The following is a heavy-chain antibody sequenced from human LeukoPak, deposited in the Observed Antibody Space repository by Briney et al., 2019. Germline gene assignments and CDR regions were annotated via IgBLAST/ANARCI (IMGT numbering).Heavy chain of an antibody. CDR3: ARDGRYHDSSGYSKY. D-gene: IGHD3-22*01. Sequence: GGSLRLSCAASGFTFSSYWMSWVRQAPGKGLEWVANIKQDGSEKYYVDSVKGRFTISRDNAKNSLYLQMNSLRAEDTAVYYCARDGRYHDSSGYSKYWGQGTLVTVSS. CDR2: IKQDGSEK. J-gene: IGHJ4*02. V-gene: IGHV3-7*01. CDR1: GFTFSSYW.